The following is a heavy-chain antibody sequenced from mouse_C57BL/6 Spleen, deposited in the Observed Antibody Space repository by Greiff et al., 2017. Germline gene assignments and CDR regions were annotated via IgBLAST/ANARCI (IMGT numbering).Heavy chain of an antibody. CDR1: GYTFTSYW. CDR2: IYPGSGST. Sequence: QVQLQQPGAELVKPGASVKMSCKASGYTFTSYWITWVKQRPGQGLEWIGDIYPGSGSTNYNEKFKSKATLTVDTYSSTVYMELSRLKSEDSAVFSCARHEGGPVVGDYAMDYWGQGTSVTVSS. J-gene: IGHJ4*01. CDR3: ARHEGGPVVGDYAMDY. D-gene: IGHD1-1*01. V-gene: IGHV1-55*01.